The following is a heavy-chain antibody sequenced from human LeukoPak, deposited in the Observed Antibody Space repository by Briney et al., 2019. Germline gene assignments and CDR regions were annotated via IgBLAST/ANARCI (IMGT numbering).Heavy chain of an antibody. V-gene: IGHV3-74*01. CDR3: AAEAAPYCGGDCFPRGAFDI. Sequence: GGSLRLSCAASGFTFSNCWMHWVRQAPGKGLVWVSHIYSDGTTTNYADSVKGRFTISRDNAKNTLYLQMNSLGADDTAVYYCAAEAAPYCGGDCFPRGAFDIWGQGTMVTVSS. J-gene: IGHJ3*02. D-gene: IGHD2-21*02. CDR1: GFTFSNCW. CDR2: IYSDGTTT.